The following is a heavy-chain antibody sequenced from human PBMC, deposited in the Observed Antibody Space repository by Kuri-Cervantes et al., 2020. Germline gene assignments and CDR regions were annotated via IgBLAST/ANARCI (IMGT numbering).Heavy chain of an antibody. J-gene: IGHJ4*02. CDR3: ARDANYYDSSGYYYGFDY. D-gene: IGHD3-22*01. Sequence: LSLTCAASGFTLSSYAMSWVRQAPGKGLEWVSAISGSGGSTYYADSVKGRFTISRDNSKNTLYLQMNSLRAEDTAVYYCARDANYYDSSGYYYGFDYWGQGTLVTVSS. V-gene: IGHV3-23*01. CDR2: ISGSGGST. CDR1: GFTLSSYA.